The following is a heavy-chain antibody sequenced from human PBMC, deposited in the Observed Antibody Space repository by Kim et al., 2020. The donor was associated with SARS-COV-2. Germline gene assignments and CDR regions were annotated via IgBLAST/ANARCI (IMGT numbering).Heavy chain of an antibody. CDR1: GGTFSSYA. V-gene: IGHV1-69*13. D-gene: IGHD5-12*01. Sequence: SVKVSCKASGGTFSSYAISWVRQAPGQGLEWMGGIIPIFGTANYAQKFQGRVTITADESTSTAYMELSSLRSEDTAVYYCARPSGYGGNSPYFDYWGQGTLVTVSS. J-gene: IGHJ4*02. CDR2: IIPIFGTA. CDR3: ARPSGYGGNSPYFDY.